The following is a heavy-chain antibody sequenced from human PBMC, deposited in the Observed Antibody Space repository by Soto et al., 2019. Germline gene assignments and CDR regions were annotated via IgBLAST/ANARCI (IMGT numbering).Heavy chain of an antibody. CDR1: GFTFISYA. J-gene: IGHJ4*02. CDR2: ISGSAATT. V-gene: IGHV3-23*01. Sequence: PGGSLRLSCAASGFTFISYAMNWVRQAPGKGLEWVSAISGSAATTHFADSVKGRFTISRDNSKNTLYLQMNRLKAEDTAVYYCARDRSYYDSSGSYSPPYWGQGTLVTVSS. CDR3: ARDRSYYDSSGSYSPPY. D-gene: IGHD3-22*01.